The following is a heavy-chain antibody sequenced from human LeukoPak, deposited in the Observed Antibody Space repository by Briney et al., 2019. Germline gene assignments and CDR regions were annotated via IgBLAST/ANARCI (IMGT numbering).Heavy chain of an antibody. CDR1: GGSISSSSYY. Sequence: PSETLSLTCTVSGGSISSSSYYWGWIRQPPGKGLEWIGSIYYSGSTYYNPSLKSRVTISVDTSKNQFSLKLSSVTAADTAVYYCARDAYSSSWERFDYWGQGTLVTVSS. J-gene: IGHJ4*02. CDR2: IYYSGST. D-gene: IGHD6-13*01. V-gene: IGHV4-39*07. CDR3: ARDAYSSSWERFDY.